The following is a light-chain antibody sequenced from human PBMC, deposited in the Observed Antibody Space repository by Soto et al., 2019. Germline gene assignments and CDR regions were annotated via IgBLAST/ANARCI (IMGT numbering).Light chain of an antibody. CDR3: SSYTSSSLHV. CDR1: SSDVGGYNY. J-gene: IGLJ1*01. Sequence: QSALTQPASVSGSPGQSITISCTRTSSDVGGYNYVSWYQQHPGKAPKLMIYDVSNRPSRVSNRFSGSKSGNTASLTISGLQAEDEADYYCSSYTSSSLHVFGTGTKSPS. V-gene: IGLV2-14*03. CDR2: DVS.